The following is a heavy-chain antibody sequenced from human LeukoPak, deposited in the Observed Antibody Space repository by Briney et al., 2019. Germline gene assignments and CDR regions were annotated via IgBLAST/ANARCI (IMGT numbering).Heavy chain of an antibody. CDR3: ARVGGGSSWFFTKGPAYYFDY. D-gene: IGHD6-13*01. CDR2: ISYDGSNK. V-gene: IGHV3-30-3*01. CDR1: GFTFSNYA. Sequence: PGGSLRLSCAASGFTFSNYAMHWVRQAPGKGLEWVAVISYDGSNKYYADSVKGRFTISRDNSKNTLYLQMNSLRAEDTAVYYCARVGGGSSWFFTKGPAYYFDYWGQGTLVTVSS. J-gene: IGHJ4*02.